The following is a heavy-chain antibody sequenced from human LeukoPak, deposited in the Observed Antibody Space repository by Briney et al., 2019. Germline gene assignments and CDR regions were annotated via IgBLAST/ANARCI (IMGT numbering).Heavy chain of an antibody. Sequence: GGSLRLSCAASGFTFSTYSMNWVRQAPGKGLEWVAVISYDGSNKYYADSVKGRFTISRDNSKNTLYLQMNSLRAEDTAVYYCAREYSSSWYAGSIWGQGTMVTVSS. CDR3: AREYSSSWYAGSI. CDR2: ISYDGSNK. CDR1: GFTFSTYS. D-gene: IGHD6-13*01. V-gene: IGHV3-30*03. J-gene: IGHJ3*02.